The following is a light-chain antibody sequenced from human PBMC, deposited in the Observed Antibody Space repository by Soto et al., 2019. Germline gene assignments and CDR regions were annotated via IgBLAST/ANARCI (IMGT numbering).Light chain of an antibody. V-gene: IGKV1-5*01. CDR2: DVS. Sequence: DIQMTQSASTLSGSLGVSFTLPCRASQNISTSLAWYQHKPGKAPKLLLFDVSNLESGVPSRFSGSGSGTEFTLTISSLHFDDFATYYCQQYDYSRTFGQGTKVEIK. J-gene: IGKJ1*01. CDR1: QNISTS. CDR3: QQYDYSRT.